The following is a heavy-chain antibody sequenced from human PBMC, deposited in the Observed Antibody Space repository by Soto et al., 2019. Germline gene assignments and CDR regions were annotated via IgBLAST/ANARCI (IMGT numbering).Heavy chain of an antibody. CDR1: GFTFSSST. D-gene: IGHD6-13*01. V-gene: IGHV3-23*01. CDR2: IIDSGGYT. Sequence: LRLSCAASGFTFSSSTMNWVRQAPGKGLEWVSAIIDSGGYTYYADSVKGRFTISRDNSKNTLHLQMNSLRAEDTAVYYCAKAVADGMDVWGQGTTVTVS. J-gene: IGHJ6*02. CDR3: AKAVADGMDV.